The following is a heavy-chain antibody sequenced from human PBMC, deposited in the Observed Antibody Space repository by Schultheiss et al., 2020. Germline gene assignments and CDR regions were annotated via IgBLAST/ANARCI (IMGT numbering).Heavy chain of an antibody. Sequence: GGSLRLSCAASGFTFSNAWMSWVRQAPGKGLEWVAVISYDGSNKYYADSVKGRFTISRDNSENTLYLQMNSLRAEDTAVYYCARVQLERRDYGMDVWGQGTTVTVSS. CDR2: ISYDGSNK. V-gene: IGHV3-30*14. CDR3: ARVQLERRDYGMDV. CDR1: GFTFSNAW. J-gene: IGHJ6*02. D-gene: IGHD1-1*01.